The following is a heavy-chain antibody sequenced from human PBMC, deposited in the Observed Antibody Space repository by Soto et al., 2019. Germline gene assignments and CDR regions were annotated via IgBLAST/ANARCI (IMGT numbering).Heavy chain of an antibody. CDR1: GFIFRNDV. D-gene: IGHD2-8*02. CDR2: ITESGGTT. J-gene: IGHJ4*02. CDR3: AQLGTTSRFCTDTSCLLTSVY. V-gene: IGHV3-23*01. Sequence: GGSPRLSCAASGFIFRNDVMSWVRQSPGKGLEWVSAITESGGTTYYADSVKGRFTISRDNSKNTLYLQLDSLRAEDTAVYYCAQLGTTSRFCTDTSCLLTSVYWGQGTLVTVS.